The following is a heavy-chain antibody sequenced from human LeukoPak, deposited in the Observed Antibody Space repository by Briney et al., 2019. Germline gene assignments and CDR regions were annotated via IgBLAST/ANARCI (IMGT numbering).Heavy chain of an antibody. J-gene: IGHJ6*03. CDR3: ARDPSVYYYYMDV. V-gene: IGHV4-38-2*02. Sequence: SETLSLTCTVSGYSISSGYYWGWIRQPPGKGLEWIGSIYHSGSTYYNPSLKSRVTISVDTSKNQFSLKLSSVTAADTAVYYCARDPSVYYYYMDVWGKGTTVTVSS. CDR2: IYHSGST. CDR1: GYSISSGYY.